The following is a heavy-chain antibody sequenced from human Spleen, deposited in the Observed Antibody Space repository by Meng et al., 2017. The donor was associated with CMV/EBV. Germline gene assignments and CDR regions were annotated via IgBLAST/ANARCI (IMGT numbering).Heavy chain of an antibody. CDR1: YY. CDR2: IHHSGST. V-gene: IGHV4-34*01. Sequence: YYWGWIRQPPGKGLEWIGEIHHSGSTNYNPSLKSRLTISLDTSKNHFSLRLTSVTAADTAVYYCARGTATRWYKNRNLPNPTLDFDYWGQGRLVTVSS. D-gene: IGHD2-2*02. CDR3: ARGTATRWYKNRNLPNPTLDFDY. J-gene: IGHJ4*02.